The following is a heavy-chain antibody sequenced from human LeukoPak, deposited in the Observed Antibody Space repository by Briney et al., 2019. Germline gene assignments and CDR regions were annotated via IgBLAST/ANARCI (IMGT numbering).Heavy chain of an antibody. V-gene: IGHV1-2*02. CDR1: GFMFTDHF. CDR3: VRDGEGLLSKDFDY. CDR2: MGPHSRFT. D-gene: IGHD2/OR15-2a*01. Sequence: GASVKVSCKSSGFMFTDHFIHWVRRVPGQGLEWMGYMGPHSRFTSSPQKCQGRVTMTRATSMTTAYMELTGLTYDDTALYFCVRDGEGLLSKDFDYWGQGTLVTVSS. J-gene: IGHJ4*02.